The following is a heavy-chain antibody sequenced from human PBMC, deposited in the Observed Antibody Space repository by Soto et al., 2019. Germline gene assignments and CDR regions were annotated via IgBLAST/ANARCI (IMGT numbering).Heavy chain of an antibody. CDR1: GRSFPGSY. D-gene: IGHD3-22*01. V-gene: IGHV4-34*01. Sequence: SETLSLTCAVHGRSFPGSYWSWIRQPPGKGLEWIGEINHSGSTNYNPSLKSRVTISVDTSKNQFSLKLSSVTAADTAVYYCARDYDSSGYYYDYWGQGTLVTVS. CDR3: ARDYDSSGYYYDY. CDR2: INHSGST. J-gene: IGHJ4*02.